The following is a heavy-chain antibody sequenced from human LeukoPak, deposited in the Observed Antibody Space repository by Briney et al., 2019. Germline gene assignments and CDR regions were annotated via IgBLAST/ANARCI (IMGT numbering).Heavy chain of an antibody. Sequence: SQTLSLTCVISGDSVSSNSAAWNWIRQSPLRGLEWLGRTYYRSNWRNDYAVSVKSRVTINPDTSKNQFSLQLNSVTPEDTAVYYCQRSISSGSLGLDYGAREPWSPSPQ. CDR3: QRSISSGSLGLDY. CDR1: GDSVSSNSAA. CDR2: TYYRSNWRN. J-gene: IGHJ4*02. V-gene: IGHV6-1*01. D-gene: IGHD3-3*02.